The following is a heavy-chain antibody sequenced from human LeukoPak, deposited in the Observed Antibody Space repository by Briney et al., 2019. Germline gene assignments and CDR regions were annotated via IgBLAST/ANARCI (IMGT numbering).Heavy chain of an antibody. CDR3: ARDPMDLSTVVKVAGWFDP. J-gene: IGHJ5*02. D-gene: IGHD4-23*01. Sequence: ASEALSLTCTVSGGSINSYYWSWIRQPPGKGLEWIGYIYYSRGTNYNPSLKSRVTILVDTSKNQFSLKLSSVTAADTAVYYCARDPMDLSTVVKVAGWFDPWGQGTLVTVSS. V-gene: IGHV4-59*12. CDR1: GGSINSYY. CDR2: IYYSRGT.